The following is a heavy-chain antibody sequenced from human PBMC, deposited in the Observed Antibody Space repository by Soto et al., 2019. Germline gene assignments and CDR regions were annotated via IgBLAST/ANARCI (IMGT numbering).Heavy chain of an antibody. V-gene: IGHV1-69*01. CDR3: AGTHFDTSGYYPSALEY. CDR2: IIIFFGTA. CDR1: GGTFNSYV. D-gene: IGHD3-22*01. J-gene: IGHJ4*02. Sequence: QVQLVQSGAEVKKPGSSVKVSCKASGGTFNSYVINWVRQAPGQGLEWMGGIIIFFGTAEYAQKFQGRVTITAEEGESTAYMELSSLKSGDTAVYYCAGTHFDTSGYYPSALEYWGQGTQVCVSS.